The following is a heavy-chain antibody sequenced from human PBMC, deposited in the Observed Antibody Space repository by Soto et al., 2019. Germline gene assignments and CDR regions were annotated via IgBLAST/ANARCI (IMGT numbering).Heavy chain of an antibody. Sequence: GGSLRLSCAASGFTFSSYGMHWVRQAPGKGLEWVAVIWYDGSNKYYADSVKGRFTISRDNSKNTLYLQMNSLRAEDTAVYYCARGEAWYGDYVGYYFDYWGQGTLVTVSS. CDR2: IWYDGSNK. CDR1: GFTFSSYG. D-gene: IGHD4-17*01. J-gene: IGHJ4*02. CDR3: ARGEAWYGDYVGYYFDY. V-gene: IGHV3-33*01.